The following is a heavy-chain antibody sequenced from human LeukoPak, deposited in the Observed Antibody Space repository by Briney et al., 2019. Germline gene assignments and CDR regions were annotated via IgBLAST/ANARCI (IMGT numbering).Heavy chain of an antibody. CDR1: GFTFSSYG. D-gene: IGHD3-22*01. J-gene: IGHJ4*02. CDR3: AKHRDNGDSSGYHDFDF. CDR2: ISCDGSNK. Sequence: GGSLRLSCAASGFTFSSYGMHWVRQAPGKGLEWVAVISCDGSNKYYADSVKGRFTLSRDNSKNTLYLQMSSLRAEDTAVYYCAKHRDNGDSSGYHDFDFWGQGTLVTVSS. V-gene: IGHV3-30*18.